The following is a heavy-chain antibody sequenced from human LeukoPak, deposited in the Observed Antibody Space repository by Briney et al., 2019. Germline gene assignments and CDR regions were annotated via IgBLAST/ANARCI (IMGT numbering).Heavy chain of an antibody. D-gene: IGHD1/OR15-1a*01. V-gene: IGHV6-1*01. CDR2: TYYRSKWYN. J-gene: IGHJ5*02. CDR3: ARDAHLGNNWNTGNWFDP. Sequence: SQTLSLTCAISGDSVSSNSAAWNWIRQSPSRGLEWLGRTYYRSKWYNDYAVSVKSRITINPDTSKNQFSLQLNSVTPEDTAVYYCARDAHLGNNWNTGNWFDPWGQGTLVTVSS. CDR1: GDSVSSNSAA.